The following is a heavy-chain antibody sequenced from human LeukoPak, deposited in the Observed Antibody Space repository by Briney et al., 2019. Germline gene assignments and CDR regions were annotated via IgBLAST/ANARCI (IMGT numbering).Heavy chain of an antibody. CDR3: ARWAGYCSITNCYTAFDY. CDR1: GGTFSNYA. D-gene: IGHD2-2*02. V-gene: IGHV1-69*13. CDR2: ITPIFGTT. J-gene: IGHJ4*02. Sequence: ASVKVSCKASGGTFSNYAINWVRQAPGQGLEWMGGITPIFGTTNDAQRFQGRVTITADESTSTAYMELSSLRSEDTAVYYCARWAGYCSITNCYTAFDYWGQGTLVTVSS.